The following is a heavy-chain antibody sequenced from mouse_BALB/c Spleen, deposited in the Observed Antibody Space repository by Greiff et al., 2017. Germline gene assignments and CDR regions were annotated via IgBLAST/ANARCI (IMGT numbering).Heavy chain of an antibody. V-gene: IGHV5-6-5*01. Sequence: EVMLVESGGGLVKPGGSLKLSCAASGFTFSSYAMSWVRQTPEKRLEWVASISSGGSTYYPDSVKGRFTISRDNARNILYLQMSSLRSEDTAMYYCARGRIYYYGEYYWGQGTSVTVSS. CDR1: GFTFSSYA. J-gene: IGHJ4*01. CDR3: ARGRIYYYGEYY. D-gene: IGHD1-1*01. CDR2: ISSGGST.